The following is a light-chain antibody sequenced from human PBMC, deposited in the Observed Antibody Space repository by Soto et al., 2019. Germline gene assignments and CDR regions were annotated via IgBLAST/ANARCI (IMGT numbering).Light chain of an antibody. V-gene: IGKV3-20*01. CDR2: GAS. CDR3: QQYGRSPPFT. J-gene: IGKJ2*01. Sequence: IVLTQSPGTLSLSPGERATLSCRASQSVSSTYIAWYQQNPGQAPRLLIYGASSWATGIPDRFSGSGSGTDFTLTISRLEPEDFAVYFCQQYGRSPPFTFGQGTKVEIK. CDR1: QSVSSTY.